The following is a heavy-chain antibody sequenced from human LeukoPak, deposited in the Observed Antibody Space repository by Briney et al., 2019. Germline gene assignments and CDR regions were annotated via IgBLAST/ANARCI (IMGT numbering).Heavy chain of an antibody. CDR2: IKEDGSEK. Sequence: GGSLRLSCAASGFTFSTYWMTWVRQAPGKGLEWVADIKEDGSEKYYGDSVKGRFTISRQNAKNSLFLQMNSLRVEDTAVYYCARHRSGGSQDDAFDIWGQGAMVTVSS. D-gene: IGHD2-15*01. CDR1: GFTFSTYW. J-gene: IGHJ3*02. CDR3: ARHRSGGSQDDAFDI. V-gene: IGHV3-7*01.